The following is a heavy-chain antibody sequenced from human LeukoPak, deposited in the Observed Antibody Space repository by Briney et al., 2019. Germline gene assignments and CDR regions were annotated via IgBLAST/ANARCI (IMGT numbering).Heavy chain of an antibody. CDR2: ISSSSSYI. CDR3: ARAAGEMATIRY. Sequence: GGSLRLSCAASGFTFSSYSMNWVRQAPGKGLEWVSSISSSSSYIYYADSVKGRFTISRDNAKNSLYLQMNSLRAEDTAVYYCARAAGEMATIRYWGQGTLVTVSS. V-gene: IGHV3-21*01. CDR1: GFTFSSYS. D-gene: IGHD5-24*01. J-gene: IGHJ4*02.